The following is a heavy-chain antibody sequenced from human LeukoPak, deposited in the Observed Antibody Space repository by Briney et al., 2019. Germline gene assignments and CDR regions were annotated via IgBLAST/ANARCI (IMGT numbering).Heavy chain of an antibody. CDR1: GGSISSSSYY. J-gene: IGHJ4*02. CDR2: IYTSGST. D-gene: IGHD4-11*01. V-gene: IGHV4-61*02. Sequence: SETLSLTCTVSGGSISSSSYYWSWIRQPAGKGLEWIGRIYTSGSTNYNPSLKSRVTISVDTSKNQFSLKLSSVTAADTAVYYCAKTHSHFPPYFDYWGQGTLVTVSS. CDR3: AKTHSHFPPYFDY.